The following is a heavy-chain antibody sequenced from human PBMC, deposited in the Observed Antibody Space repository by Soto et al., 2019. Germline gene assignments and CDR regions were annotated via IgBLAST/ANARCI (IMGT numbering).Heavy chain of an antibody. CDR3: GRGGWGDFVSCGY. J-gene: IGHJ4*02. V-gene: IGHV3-64*01. CDR1: GFTFSSYA. Sequence: EVQLVESGGDLVQPGGTLRLSCAASGFTFSSYAMHWVRQAPGKGLEYVSAISSNGDNTYYANSVKGRFTISRDNSKNTPYLQTACLSGGEVAVYYWGRGGWGDFVSCGYWGQGTVVTVSS. D-gene: IGHD2-21*02. CDR2: ISSNGDNT.